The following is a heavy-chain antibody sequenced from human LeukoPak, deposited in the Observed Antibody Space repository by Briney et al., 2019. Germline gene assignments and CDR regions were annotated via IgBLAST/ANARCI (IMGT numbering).Heavy chain of an antibody. CDR1: GGTFSSYA. V-gene: IGHV1-69*04. CDR3: AGPLYYDFWSGLHNYAKPV. Sequence: SVKVSCKASGGTFSSYAISWVRQAPGQGLEWMGRIIPILGIANYAQKFQGRVTITADKSTSTAYMELSSLRSEDTAVYYCAGPLYYDFWSGLHNYAKPVWGQATTVTVSS. CDR2: IIPILGIA. J-gene: IGHJ6*02. D-gene: IGHD3-3*01.